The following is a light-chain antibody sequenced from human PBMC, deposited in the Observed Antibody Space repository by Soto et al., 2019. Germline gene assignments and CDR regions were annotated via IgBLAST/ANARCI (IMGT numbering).Light chain of an antibody. CDR2: LGS. CDR1: QSLLHSNGYNY. CDR3: MQALQTPDT. Sequence: DIVMTQSPLSLPVTPGEPASISCRSSQSLLHSNGYNYLDWYLQKPWQSPQLLIYLGSNRASGVHDRFSGSGSGTDFTLKISRVEAEDVGVYYCMQALQTPDTFGQGTKLEIK. V-gene: IGKV2-28*01. J-gene: IGKJ2*01.